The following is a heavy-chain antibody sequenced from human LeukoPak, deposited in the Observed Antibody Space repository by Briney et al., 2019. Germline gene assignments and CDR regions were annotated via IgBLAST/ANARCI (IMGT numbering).Heavy chain of an antibody. Sequence: PGASVKVSCKASGYTFTSYDINWVRQATGQGLEWMGWMNPNSGNTGYAQKFQGRVTMTRNTSISTAYMELSSLRSEDTAVYYCARPYSSSWVRSRGYYYYYYMDVWGKGTTVTVSS. CDR2: MNPNSGNT. J-gene: IGHJ6*03. D-gene: IGHD6-13*01. CDR3: ARPYSSSWVRSRGYYYYYYMDV. CDR1: GYTFTSYD. V-gene: IGHV1-8*01.